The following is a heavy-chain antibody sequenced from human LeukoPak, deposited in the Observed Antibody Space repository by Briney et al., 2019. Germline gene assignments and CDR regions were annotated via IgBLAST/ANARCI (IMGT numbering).Heavy chain of an antibody. Sequence: GASVKVSCKASGYTFTGYYMHWVRQAPGQGLEWMGRINPNSGGTNYAQKFQGRVTMTRDTSISTAYMELSRLRSDDTAVYYYASSLMVYDHDAFDIWGQGTMVTVSS. D-gene: IGHD2-8*01. CDR3: ASSLMVYDHDAFDI. J-gene: IGHJ3*02. CDR1: GYTFTGYY. V-gene: IGHV1-2*06. CDR2: INPNSGGT.